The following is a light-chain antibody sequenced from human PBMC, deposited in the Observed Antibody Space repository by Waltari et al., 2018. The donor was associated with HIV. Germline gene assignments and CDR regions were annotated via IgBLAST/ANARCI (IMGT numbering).Light chain of an antibody. V-gene: IGLV2-11*01. CDR2: DVD. J-gene: IGLJ2*01. CDR3: CSYAGIYTPVV. CDR1: SGDVGGYNS. Sequence: QSALTQPRSVSGSPGQSVTISCNGTSGDVGGYNSVSWYQQHPGKAPKLLIYDVDKRPSGVPNRFSGSKSGNTASLTISGLQPEDDVDYYCCSYAGIYTPVVFGGGTKLTVL.